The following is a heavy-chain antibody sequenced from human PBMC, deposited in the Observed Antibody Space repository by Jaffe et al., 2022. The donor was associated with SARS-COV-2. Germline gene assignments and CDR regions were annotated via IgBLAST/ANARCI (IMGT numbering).Heavy chain of an antibody. J-gene: IGHJ4*02. CDR3: TRDRRDGYNYVDY. CDR2: IYYSGST. V-gene: IGHV4-59*01. D-gene: IGHD5-12*01. Sequence: QVQLQESGPGLVKPSETLSLTCTVSGGSISGYYWSWIRQSPGKGLEWIGYIYYSGSTNYNPSLASRVSMSVDTSKNQFSLRLSSVTAADTAVYYCTRDRRDGYNYVDYWGQGTLVTVSS. CDR1: GGSISGYY.